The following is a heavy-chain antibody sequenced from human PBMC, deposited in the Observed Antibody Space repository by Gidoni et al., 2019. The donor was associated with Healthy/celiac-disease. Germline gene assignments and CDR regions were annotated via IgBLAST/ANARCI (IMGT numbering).Heavy chain of an antibody. D-gene: IGHD6-19*01. Sequence: EVQLVESGGGLVQPGGSLRPSCAASGFTFSSYSMNWVRQAPGKGLEWVSYISSSSSTIYDADSVKGRFTISRDNAKNSLYLQMNSLRAEDTAVYYCTIAVAGDDYWGQGTLVTVSS. CDR1: GFTFSSYS. V-gene: IGHV3-48*01. CDR2: ISSSSSTI. CDR3: TIAVAGDDY. J-gene: IGHJ4*02.